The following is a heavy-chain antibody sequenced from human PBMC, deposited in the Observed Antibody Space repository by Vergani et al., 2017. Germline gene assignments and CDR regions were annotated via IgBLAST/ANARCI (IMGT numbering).Heavy chain of an antibody. J-gene: IGHJ4*02. D-gene: IGHD3-22*01. CDR2: IWSNGVNK. CDR1: GFTFTDYG. V-gene: IGHV3-33*01. CDR3: ARGDYYDNIGYWGGY. Sequence: QAQLVESGGGVVQPGSSLRLSCAASGFTFTDYGMHWVRQAPGKGLEWVAVIWSNGVNKYYADSVRGRFTFSRDTAKNSLYLQMNSLRAEDTAVYYCARGDYYDNIGYWGGYWGQGTLVIVSS.